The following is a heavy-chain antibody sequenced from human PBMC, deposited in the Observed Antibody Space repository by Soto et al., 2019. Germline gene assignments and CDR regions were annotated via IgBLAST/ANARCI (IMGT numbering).Heavy chain of an antibody. D-gene: IGHD5-18*01. V-gene: IGHV5-51*01. CDR2: IYPGDSDT. CDR1: GYKFTNNW. J-gene: IGHJ6*02. Sequence: PGESLKISCKGSGYKFTNNWIAWVRQLPGKGLEWMGIIYPGDSDTRYSPSFQGQVTISADKSISTAYLQWSSLKASDTAMYYCARLDTAMPRRGYYYYYGMDVWGQGTTVTVSS. CDR3: ARLDTAMPRRGYYYYYGMDV.